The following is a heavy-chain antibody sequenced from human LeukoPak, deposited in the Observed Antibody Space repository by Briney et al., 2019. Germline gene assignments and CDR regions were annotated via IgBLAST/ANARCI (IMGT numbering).Heavy chain of an antibody. CDR2: ISSSSSYT. J-gene: IGHJ4*02. D-gene: IGHD6-13*01. CDR1: GLTLSDYY. CDR3: ARGAGIAAAGTRY. V-gene: IGHV3-11*05. Sequence: GGSLRLSCSASGLTLSDYYMSWIRQAPGKGLEWVSYISSSSSYTNYADSVKGRFTISRDNAKNSLYLQMNSLRAEDTAVYYCARGAGIAAAGTRYWGQGTLVTVSS.